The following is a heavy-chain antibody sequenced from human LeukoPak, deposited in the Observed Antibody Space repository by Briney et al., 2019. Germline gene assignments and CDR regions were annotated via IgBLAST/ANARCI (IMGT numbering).Heavy chain of an antibody. CDR1: GFTFSSYT. CDR2: FDLSGTT. D-gene: IGHD4-17*01. J-gene: IGHJ4*02. Sequence: GGSLGLSCAASGFTFSSYTMNWVRQAPGKGLEWISCFDLSGTTYYADSVKGRFTISRDNAENSLFLQMNTLRAEDTAVYYCARGAGPYGDYRDYWGQGTLVTVSS. V-gene: IGHV3-48*01. CDR3: ARGAGPYGDYRDY.